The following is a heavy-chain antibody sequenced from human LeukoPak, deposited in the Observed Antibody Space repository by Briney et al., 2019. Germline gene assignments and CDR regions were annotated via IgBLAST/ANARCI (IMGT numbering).Heavy chain of an antibody. V-gene: IGHV1-18*01. D-gene: IGHD3-3*01. Sequence: ASVKVSCKASGYTFTSYGINWVRQTPGQGLEWMGWISAYNGNTNYAQKLQGRVSLTTDTSTSTAYMELRSLRSDDAAVYYCARDQGSRDFWPGGWFDPWAREPWSPSPQ. J-gene: IGHJ5*02. CDR3: ARDQGSRDFWPGGWFDP. CDR1: GYTFTSYG. CDR2: ISAYNGNT.